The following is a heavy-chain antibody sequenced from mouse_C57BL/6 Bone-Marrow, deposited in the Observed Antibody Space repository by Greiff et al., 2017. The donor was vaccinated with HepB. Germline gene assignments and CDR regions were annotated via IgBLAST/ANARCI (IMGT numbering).Heavy chain of an antibody. CDR2: IYPGSGST. CDR1: GYTFTSYW. Sequence: VQLQQPGAELVKPGASVKMSCKASGYTFTSYWITWVKQRPGQGLEWIGDIYPGSGSTNYNEKFKSKATLTVDTSSSTAYMQLSSLTSEDSAVYYCARWGKFDYDMDYWVKEPQSPSPQ. V-gene: IGHV1-55*01. CDR3: ARWGKFDYDMDY. J-gene: IGHJ4*01.